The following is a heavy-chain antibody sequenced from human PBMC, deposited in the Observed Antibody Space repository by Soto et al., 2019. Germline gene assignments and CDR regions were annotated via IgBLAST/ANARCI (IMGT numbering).Heavy chain of an antibody. CDR3: ARDLGGGISAA. D-gene: IGHD6-13*01. Sequence: QVQVVQSGAEVKKPGASVKVSCKASGYTFTSYGISGVRQAPGQGLEWMGWINAYNGNTKYAQKLQGRVTMTTDTYTSAAYMELRSLRSCDTAVYYCARDLGGGISAAWGQGTLVTVSS. CDR1: GYTFTSYG. V-gene: IGHV1-18*01. J-gene: IGHJ5*02. CDR2: INAYNGNT.